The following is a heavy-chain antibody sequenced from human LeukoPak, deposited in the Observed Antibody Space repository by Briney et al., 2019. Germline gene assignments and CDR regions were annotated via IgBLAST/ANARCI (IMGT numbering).Heavy chain of an antibody. CDR3: ASESIAVAGISYYDGMDV. J-gene: IGHJ6*02. D-gene: IGHD6-19*01. CDR2: INPSGGST. V-gene: IGHV1-46*01. Sequence: EASVKVSCKASGYTFTSYYMNWVRQAPGQGLEWMGIINPSGGSTNYAQKFQGRVTMTRDTSTSTVYMELSSLRSEDTAVYYCASESIAVAGISYYDGMDVWGQGTTVTVSS. CDR1: GYTFTSYY.